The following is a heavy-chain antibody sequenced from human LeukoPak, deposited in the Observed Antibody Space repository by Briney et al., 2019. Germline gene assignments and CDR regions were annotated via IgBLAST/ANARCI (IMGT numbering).Heavy chain of an antibody. CDR1: GYTLPELS. CDR2: FDPEDGET. CDR3: ATGVNYGSGSYIFDY. D-gene: IGHD3-10*01. V-gene: IGHV1-24*01. J-gene: IGHJ4*02. Sequence: ASVKVSCQVSGYTLPELSMHWVRQAPGKGLEWMGGFDPEDGETIYAQKFQGRVTMTEDTSTDTAYMELSSLRSEDTAVYYCATGVNYGSGSYIFDYWGQGTLVTVSS.